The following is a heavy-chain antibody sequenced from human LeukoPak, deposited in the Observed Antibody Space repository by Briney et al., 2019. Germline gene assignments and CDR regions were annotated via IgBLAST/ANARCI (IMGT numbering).Heavy chain of an antibody. CDR3: ARDGEAMVYFDY. Sequence: GGSLRLSCAASGFTFSSYAMHWVRQAPGKGLEWVAVISYDGSNKYYADSVKGRFTISRDNSKNTLYLQMNSLRAEDTAVYYCARDGEAMVYFDYWGQEPWSPSPQ. J-gene: IGHJ4*01. CDR2: ISYDGSNK. D-gene: IGHD5-18*01. CDR1: GFTFSSYA. V-gene: IGHV3-30*04.